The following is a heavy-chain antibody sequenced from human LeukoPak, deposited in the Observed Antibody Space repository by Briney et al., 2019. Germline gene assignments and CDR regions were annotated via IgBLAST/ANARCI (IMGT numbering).Heavy chain of an antibody. Sequence: QPGGSLGLSCAASGFAFNTYWMHWVRQAPGTGLVWVSRINGDGSSTSYADFVKGRFTISRDNAKNTLYLQMNSLRAEETAIYYCARDKGYSIDQWGQGTLVTVSS. V-gene: IGHV3-74*01. CDR1: GFAFNTYW. J-gene: IGHJ5*02. CDR3: ARDKGYSIDQ. D-gene: IGHD5-18*01. CDR2: INGDGSST.